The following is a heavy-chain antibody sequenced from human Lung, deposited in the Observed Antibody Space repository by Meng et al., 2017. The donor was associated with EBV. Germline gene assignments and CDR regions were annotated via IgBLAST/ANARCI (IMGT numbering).Heavy chain of an antibody. CDR3: ARAGGNYYDSSGYYADFDY. CDR2: IIPIFGTA. J-gene: IGHJ4*02. D-gene: IGHD3-22*01. V-gene: IGHV1-69*01. Sequence: QVQLVQSGAEVKKPGSSVKVSCKASGGTFSSYAISWVRQAPGQGLEWMGGIIPIFGTANYAQKFQGRVTITADESTSTAYMELSSLRSEDTAVYYCARAGGNYYDSSGYYADFDYWGQGTLVTVSS. CDR1: GGTFSSYA.